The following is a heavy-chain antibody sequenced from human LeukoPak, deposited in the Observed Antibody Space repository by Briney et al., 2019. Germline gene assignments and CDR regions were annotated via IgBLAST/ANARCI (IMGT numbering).Heavy chain of an antibody. Sequence: PGGSLRLSCAVSGFIFSSYAMSWVRQAPGKGLEWVSVITGSGGTTYYADSVKGRFTISRDNSKKTLYLQMNSLRDEDTAVYYCAKDFRGSYYSFDCWGQGTLVTASS. D-gene: IGHD1-26*01. CDR3: AKDFRGSYYSFDC. CDR1: GFIFSSYA. CDR2: ITGSGGTT. V-gene: IGHV3-23*01. J-gene: IGHJ4*02.